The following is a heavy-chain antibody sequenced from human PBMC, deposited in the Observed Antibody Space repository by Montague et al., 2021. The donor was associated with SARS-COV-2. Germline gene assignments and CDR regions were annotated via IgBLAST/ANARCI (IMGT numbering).Heavy chain of an antibody. CDR2: IYSSGST. J-gene: IGHJ6*02. CDR3: ARDSLVASYYYYGVDA. CDR1: GGSISGYY. Sequence: SETLSLTCTVSGGSISGYYWNWIRQPPGKGLEWIGYIYSSGSTNYNPSLKSRVTMSVDTSKNQLSLSLSSVTAADTAVYYCARDSLVASYYYYGVDAWGQGTTVTVAS. D-gene: IGHD2-2*01. V-gene: IGHV4-59*13.